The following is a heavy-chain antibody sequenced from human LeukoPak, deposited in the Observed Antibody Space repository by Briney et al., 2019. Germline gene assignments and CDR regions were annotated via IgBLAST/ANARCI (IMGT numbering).Heavy chain of an antibody. V-gene: IGHV4-34*01. CDR2: INHSGST. D-gene: IGHD6-13*01. CDR1: GGSFSGYY. Sequence: SETLSLTCAVYGGSFSGYYWSWIRQPPGKGLERIGEINHSGSTNYNPSLKSRVTISVDTYKNQFSQKLSSVTAADTAVYYCATVVAAAGNVGDYWGQGTLVTVSS. J-gene: IGHJ4*02. CDR3: ATVVAAAGNVGDY.